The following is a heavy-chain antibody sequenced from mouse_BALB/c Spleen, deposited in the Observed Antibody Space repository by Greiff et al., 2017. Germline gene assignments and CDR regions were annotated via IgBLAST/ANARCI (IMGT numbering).Heavy chain of an antibody. V-gene: IGHV1-69*02. D-gene: IGHD1-2*01. CDR2: IYPSDSYT. CDR3: TRSGLRLTFAY. Sequence: QVQLQQPGAELVRPGASVKLYCKASGYTFTSYWINWVKQRPGQGLEWIGNIYPSDSYTNYNQKFKDKATLTVDKSSSTAYMQLSSPTSEDSAVYYCTRSGLRLTFAYWGQGTLVTVSA. CDR1: GYTFTSYW. J-gene: IGHJ3*01.